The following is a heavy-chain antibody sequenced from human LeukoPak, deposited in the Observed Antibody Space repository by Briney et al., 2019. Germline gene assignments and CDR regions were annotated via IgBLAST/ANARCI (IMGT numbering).Heavy chain of an antibody. CDR3: ASSNYDFWSGYYTGGGDAFDI. CDR2: ISYDGSNK. D-gene: IGHD3-3*01. V-gene: IGHV3-30*04. Sequence: GGSLRLSCAASGFTFSSYAMHWVRQAPGKGLEWVAVISYDGSNKYYADSVKGRFTISRDNSKNTLYLQMNSLRAEDTAVYYCASSNYDFWSGYYTGGGDAFDIWGQGTMVTVSS. J-gene: IGHJ3*02. CDR1: GFTFSSYA.